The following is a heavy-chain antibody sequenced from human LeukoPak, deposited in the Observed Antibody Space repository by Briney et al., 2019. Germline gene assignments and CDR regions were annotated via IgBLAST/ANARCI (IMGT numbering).Heavy chain of an antibody. CDR2: IYPGDSDT. Sequence: GESLKISCKGSGYSFTSYWIGWVRQMPGKGLEWMGIIYPGDSDTRYSPSFQGQVTISADKPICTAYLQWSSLKASDTAMYYCARHRGFPMTAAGPSGWFDPWGQGTLVTVSS. V-gene: IGHV5-51*01. D-gene: IGHD6-13*01. J-gene: IGHJ5*02. CDR1: GYSFTSYW. CDR3: ARHRGFPMTAAGPSGWFDP.